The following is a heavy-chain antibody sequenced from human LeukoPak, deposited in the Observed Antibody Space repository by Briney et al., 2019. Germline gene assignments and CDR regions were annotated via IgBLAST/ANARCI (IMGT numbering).Heavy chain of an antibody. D-gene: IGHD3-16*01. CDR1: GFPFSIYS. CDR2: ISSSSSYI. Sequence: PGGSLSPSCAAPGFPFSIYSMNWARPAPGEGVEWVSSISSSSSYIYYADSVKGRFTISRDNAKNSLYLQMNSLRAEDTAVYYCARDLHDYFPWGQGTLVTVSS. J-gene: IGHJ5*02. V-gene: IGHV3-21*01. CDR3: ARDLHDYFP.